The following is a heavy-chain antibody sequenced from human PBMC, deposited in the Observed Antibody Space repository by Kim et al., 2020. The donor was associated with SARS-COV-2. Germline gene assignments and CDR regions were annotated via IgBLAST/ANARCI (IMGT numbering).Heavy chain of an antibody. CDR2: INAGNGNT. CDR1: GYTFTSYA. D-gene: IGHD3-3*01. V-gene: IGHV1-3*01. J-gene: IGHJ6*02. CDR3: ARDYFWSGYPFNYYGMDV. Sequence: ASVKVSCKASGYTFTSYAMHWVRQAPGQRLEWMGWINAGNGNTKYSQKFQGRVTITRDTSASTAYMELSSLRSEDTAVYYCARDYFWSGYPFNYYGMDVWGQGTTVTVSS.